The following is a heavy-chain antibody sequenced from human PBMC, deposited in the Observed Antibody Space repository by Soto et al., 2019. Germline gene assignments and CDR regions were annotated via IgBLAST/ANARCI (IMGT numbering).Heavy chain of an antibody. CDR3: AIHRPSSSPFYFDC. J-gene: IGHJ4*02. CDR1: GGSSTGYY. CDR2: VYFSGCT. Sequence: QVQLQESGPGLVKPSDTLSLTCTVSGGSSTGYYWSWIRQPPGKGLEWIGYVYFSGCTKYNPSFKSRVTISVDPSKNQFSLKLTSVTAADTAVDYCAIHRPSSSPFYFDCWGQGTMGTVSS. D-gene: IGHD6-6*01. V-gene: IGHV4-59*08.